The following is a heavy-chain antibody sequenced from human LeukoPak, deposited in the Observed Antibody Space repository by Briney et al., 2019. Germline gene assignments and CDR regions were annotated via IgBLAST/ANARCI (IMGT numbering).Heavy chain of an antibody. CDR2: IKLDGSEK. J-gene: IGHJ5*02. CDR3: ARGYSSGWYQRDWFDP. CDR1: GFTFGKYW. D-gene: IGHD6-19*01. Sequence: GGSLRLSCVASGFTFGKYWMSWVRQAPGKGLEWVANIKLDGSEKNYVDSVKGRFTISRDNTKNSLYLQMNSLRAEDTAVFYCARGYSSGWYQRDWFDPWGQGTLVTVSS. V-gene: IGHV3-7*03.